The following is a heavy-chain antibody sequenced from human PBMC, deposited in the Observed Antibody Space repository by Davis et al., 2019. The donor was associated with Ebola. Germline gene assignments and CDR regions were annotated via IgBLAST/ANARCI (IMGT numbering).Heavy chain of an antibody. CDR2: INHSGST. V-gene: IGHV4-34*01. CDR1: GGSFSGYY. D-gene: IGHD6-13*01. CDR3: ARGEQLGENYFDY. J-gene: IGHJ4*02. Sequence: SETLSLTCAVYGGSFSGYYWSWIRQPPGKGLEWIGEINHSGSTNYNPSLRGRVTISIDTSKNQFSLEVRSVTAADTAFYYCARGEQLGENYFDYWGQGTLVTVSS.